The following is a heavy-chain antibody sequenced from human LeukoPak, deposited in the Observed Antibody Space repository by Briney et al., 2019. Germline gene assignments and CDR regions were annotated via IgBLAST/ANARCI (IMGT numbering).Heavy chain of an antibody. J-gene: IGHJ5*02. CDR2: IYYSGST. CDR1: GGSISSGGYY. CDR3: ARASSTVTHNLFDP. Sequence: SETLSLTCTVSGGSISSGGYYWSWIRQHPGKGLEWIGYIYYSGSTYYNPSLKSRVAISVDTSKNQFSLKLSSVTAADTAVYYCARASSTVTHNLFDPWGQGTLVTVSS. V-gene: IGHV4-31*03. D-gene: IGHD4-17*01.